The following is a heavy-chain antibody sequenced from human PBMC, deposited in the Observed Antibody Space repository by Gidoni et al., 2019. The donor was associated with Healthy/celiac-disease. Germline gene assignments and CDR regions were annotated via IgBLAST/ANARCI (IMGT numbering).Heavy chain of an antibody. CDR3: ARVGGSYLLGYYGMDV. V-gene: IGHV3-30*04. CDR1: GFTFSSYA. Sequence: QVQMVAYGGGVVQPGRSLRLSDAAYGFTFSSYAMHWVRQAPGKGLEWVEVISYDGSNKYYADSVKGRFTISRDNSKNTLYLQMNSLRAEDTAVYYCARVGGSYLLGYYGMDVWGQGTTVTVSS. CDR2: ISYDGSNK. J-gene: IGHJ6*02. D-gene: IGHD1-26*01.